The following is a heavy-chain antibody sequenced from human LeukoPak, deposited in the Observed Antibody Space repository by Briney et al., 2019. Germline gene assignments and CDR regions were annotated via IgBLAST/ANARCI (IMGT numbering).Heavy chain of an antibody. CDR1: GFTFSSYA. CDR3: ARDGRIDFWSAKYYYYMDV. V-gene: IGHV3-23*01. Sequence: GGSLRLSCAASGFTFSSYAMSWVRQAPGKGLEWVSAISGSGGSTYYADSVKGRFTISRDNAKNSLYLQMNSLRAEDTAVYYCARDGRIDFWSAKYYYYMDVWGKGTTVTVSS. J-gene: IGHJ6*03. D-gene: IGHD3-3*01. CDR2: ISGSGGST.